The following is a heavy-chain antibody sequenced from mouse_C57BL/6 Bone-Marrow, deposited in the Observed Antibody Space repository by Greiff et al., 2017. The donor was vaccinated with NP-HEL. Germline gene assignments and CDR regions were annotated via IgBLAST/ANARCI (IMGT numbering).Heavy chain of an antibody. J-gene: IGHJ4*01. Sequence: QVQLKESGPGILQPSQTLSLTCSFSGFSLSTFGMGVGWIRQPSGKGLEWLAHIWWDDDKYYNPALKSRLTISKDTSKNQVFLKIANVDTADTATYYCARPSVYDGYYCYYAMDYWGQGTSVTVSS. V-gene: IGHV8-8*01. D-gene: IGHD2-3*01. CDR2: IWWDDDK. CDR3: ARPSVYDGYYCYYAMDY. CDR1: GFSLSTFGMG.